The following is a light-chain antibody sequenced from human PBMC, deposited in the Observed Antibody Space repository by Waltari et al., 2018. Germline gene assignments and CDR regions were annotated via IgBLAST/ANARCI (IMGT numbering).Light chain of an antibody. CDR2: GKN. CDR1: SLRRYY. CDR3: NSRDSSGNHVV. Sequence: SSELTQDPAVSVALGQTVRITCQGGSLRRYYASWYQQKPGQAPVLVIYGKNNRPSGIPDRFSGSSSGNTASLTITGAQAEDEADYYCNSRDSSGNHVVFGGGTKLTVL. J-gene: IGLJ2*01. V-gene: IGLV3-19*01.